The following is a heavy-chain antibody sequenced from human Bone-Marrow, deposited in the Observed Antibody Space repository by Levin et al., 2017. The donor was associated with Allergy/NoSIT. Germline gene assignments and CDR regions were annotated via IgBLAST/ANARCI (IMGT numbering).Heavy chain of an antibody. D-gene: IGHD3-22*01. CDR3: ARVPYYNTNGYADF. J-gene: IGHJ4*02. Sequence: ASVKVSCKTSGYTFTTYYIHWVRQAPGQGLEWMGMISPGGGTTKYPQKFQGRVTMTRDTSTSTVHMDLSSLKSEDTAIYYCARVPYYNTNGYADFWGQGTLVTVSS. CDR1: GYTFTTYY. CDR2: ISPGGGTT. V-gene: IGHV1-46*01.